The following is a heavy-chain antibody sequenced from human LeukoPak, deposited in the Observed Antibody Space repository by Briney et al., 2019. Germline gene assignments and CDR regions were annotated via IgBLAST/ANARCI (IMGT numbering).Heavy chain of an antibody. J-gene: IGHJ3*02. V-gene: IGHV3-33*01. Sequence: PGSSLRLSCVASGFTFSAYGVHWVRQAPGRGLDWVTGIRYDGTETAYADSVKGHFTISRDNSRSTLYLQMNSLRVDDTAMYYCARENWNVAKYVLDIWGQGTLVSVAS. CDR3: ARENWNVAKYVLDI. CDR1: GFTFSAYG. CDR2: IRYDGTET. D-gene: IGHD1-1*01.